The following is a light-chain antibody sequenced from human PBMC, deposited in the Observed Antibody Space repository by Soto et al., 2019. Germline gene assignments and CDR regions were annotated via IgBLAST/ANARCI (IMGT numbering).Light chain of an antibody. CDR1: DIISTY. J-gene: IGKJ2*01. CDR2: DAS. V-gene: IGKV3-11*01. Sequence: EIVLTQSPATLSLSPGERATFSCRARDIISTYLVWYQQKPDQAPRLIVYDASKRATGIPARFSGSRSWSDFTLTNSSLEPEDFAFYYCQQRRDWPRTFGQGTKAEIK. CDR3: QQRRDWPRT.